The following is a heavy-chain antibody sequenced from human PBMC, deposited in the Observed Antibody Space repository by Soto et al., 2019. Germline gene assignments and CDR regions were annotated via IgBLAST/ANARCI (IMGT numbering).Heavy chain of an antibody. J-gene: IGHJ4*02. V-gene: IGHV2-5*02. CDR3: AHRRSNYWIDY. Sequence: QITLKESGPTLVKPTQTLTLTCTFSGFSLTTSGVGVGWIRQPPGKALEWLALIYGDDDKRYSPSLKSRLTIPKDTSKNQVVLTMTNMDPVDTATYYCAHRRSNYWIDYWGQGTLVTVFS. CDR2: IYGDDDK. CDR1: GFSLTTSGVG. D-gene: IGHD2-15*01.